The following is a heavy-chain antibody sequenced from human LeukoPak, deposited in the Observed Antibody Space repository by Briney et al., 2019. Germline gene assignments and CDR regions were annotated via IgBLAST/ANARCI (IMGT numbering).Heavy chain of an antibody. J-gene: IGHJ4*02. CDR3: ARESDVGKDFDC. V-gene: IGHV1-46*01. D-gene: IGHD1-1*01. CDR1: RYTFTYHY. Sequence: ASVKASCKASRYTFTYHYIHLVRQAPGQGLEWMGIINPSNGDTNYAQRFQGRVTMTRDTSTSTVYMELSSLDSEDTAVYYCARESDVGKDFDCWGQGTLVTVSS. CDR2: INPSNGDT.